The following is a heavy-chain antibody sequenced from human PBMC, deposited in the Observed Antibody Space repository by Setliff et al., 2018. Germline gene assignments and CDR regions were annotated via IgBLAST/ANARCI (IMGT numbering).Heavy chain of an antibody. J-gene: IGHJ6*03. Sequence: SETLSLTCTVSGGSISSGDYYWSWIRQPPGKGLEWIGYIYYSGSTYYNPSLKSRVTMSIDTSKHQFSLKLNSVTAADMAVYYCAREQWLDPPGYYYMDVWAKGTTVTVSS. CDR1: GGSISSGDYY. CDR3: AREQWLDPPGYYYMDV. D-gene: IGHD6-19*01. CDR2: IYYSGST. V-gene: IGHV4-30-4*08.